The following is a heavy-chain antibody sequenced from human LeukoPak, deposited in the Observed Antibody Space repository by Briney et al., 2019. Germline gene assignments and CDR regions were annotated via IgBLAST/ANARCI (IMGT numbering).Heavy chain of an antibody. CDR1: GGTFSSYA. D-gene: IGHD2-2*02. CDR3: AVVPDLYCSSTSCYTDYGMDV. V-gene: IGHV1-69*13. Sequence: SVKDSCKASGGTFSSYAISWVRQAPGQGLEWMGGIIPIFGTANYAQKFQGRVTITADESTSTAYMELSSLRSEDTAVYYCAVVPDLYCSSTSCYTDYGMDVWGQGPTVTVSS. CDR2: IIPIFGTA. J-gene: IGHJ6*02.